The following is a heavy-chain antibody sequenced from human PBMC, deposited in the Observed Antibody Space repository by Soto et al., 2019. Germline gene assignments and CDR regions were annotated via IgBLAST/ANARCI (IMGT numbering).Heavy chain of an antibody. D-gene: IGHD2-2*01. J-gene: IGHJ6*02. Sequence: PSETLSLTCTVSGVSISSGGYYWSWIRQHPGKGLEWIGYIYYSGSTYYNPSLKSRVTISVDTSKNQFSLKLSSVTAADTAVYYCARAVVVVPAAMDVWGQGTTVTVSS. CDR2: IYYSGST. CDR1: GVSISSGGYY. CDR3: ARAVVVVPAAMDV. V-gene: IGHV4-31*03.